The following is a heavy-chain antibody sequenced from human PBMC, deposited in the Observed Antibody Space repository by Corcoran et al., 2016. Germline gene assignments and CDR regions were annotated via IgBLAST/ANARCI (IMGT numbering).Heavy chain of an antibody. Sequence: QLQLQESGPGLVKPSATLSLTCTVSDGSISSSSYYWGWIRQPPGKGLEWIRSIYYNGATQSNPSLKSRVTMSVDTSKNQFSLKLSSVTAADTAVYYCAREGHYGGSSDLDYWGQGTLVTVSS. V-gene: IGHV4-39*07. CDR2: IYYNGAT. CDR1: DGSISSSSYY. J-gene: IGHJ4*02. CDR3: AREGHYGGSSDLDY. D-gene: IGHD1-26*01.